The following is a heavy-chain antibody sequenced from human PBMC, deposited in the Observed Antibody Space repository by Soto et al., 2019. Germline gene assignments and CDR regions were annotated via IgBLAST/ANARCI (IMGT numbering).Heavy chain of an antibody. D-gene: IGHD2-2*01. CDR3: ASLTSWSQEYYYGMDV. CDR2: IRSKGYGGTT. J-gene: IGHJ6*02. CDR1: GFTFGDFG. V-gene: IGHV3-49*03. Sequence: GESLKISCTGSGFTFGDFGMSWFRQAPGKGLEWLSFIRSKGYGGTTESAASVRGRFITSRDDSKSIAYLQMNSLKTEDTAVYYCASLTSWSQEYYYGMDVWGQGTMVTVSS.